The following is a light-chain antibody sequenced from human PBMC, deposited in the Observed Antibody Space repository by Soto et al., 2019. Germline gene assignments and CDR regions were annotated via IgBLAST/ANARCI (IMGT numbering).Light chain of an antibody. Sequence: DIQMTQSPSTLSASVGDRVTITCRASQSISSWLAWYQQKPGKAPKLLIYKASSLESGVPSRFSGSGSGTEFTLPISSLQPDDVATYYCQQSNNYPWTFGQGTKVEIK. CDR2: KAS. CDR3: QQSNNYPWT. J-gene: IGKJ1*01. V-gene: IGKV1-5*03. CDR1: QSISSW.